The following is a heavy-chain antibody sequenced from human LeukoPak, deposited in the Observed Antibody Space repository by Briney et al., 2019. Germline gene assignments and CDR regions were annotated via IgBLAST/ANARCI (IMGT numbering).Heavy chain of an antibody. CDR1: GDRVSSNSAA. CDR3: AREQDYFDY. Sequence: SQTLSLTCDISGDRVSSNSAAWNWTRQSPSKGLEWLGRTYYRSEWYSDYAVSVKGRIIINADTSKNQFSLQLKSVTPEDTAVYYCAREQDYFDYWGQGTLVTVSS. J-gene: IGHJ4*02. CDR2: TYYRSEWYS. V-gene: IGHV6-1*01.